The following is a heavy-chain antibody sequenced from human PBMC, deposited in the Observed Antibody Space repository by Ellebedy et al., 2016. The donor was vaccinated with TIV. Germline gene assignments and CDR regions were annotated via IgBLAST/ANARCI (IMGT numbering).Heavy chain of an antibody. CDR1: GYTFTGYY. J-gene: IGHJ5*02. D-gene: IGHD3-3*02. V-gene: IGHV1-2*02. Sequence: AASVKVSCKASGYTFTGYYIHWVRRAPGQGLEWMGWINPNGGDTNYAQKFQGRVTMTRDTSITTAYMELSSLRSDDTALYHCARALSASLTNWFDTWGQGTLVTVSS. CDR3: ARALSASLTNWFDT. CDR2: INPNGGDT.